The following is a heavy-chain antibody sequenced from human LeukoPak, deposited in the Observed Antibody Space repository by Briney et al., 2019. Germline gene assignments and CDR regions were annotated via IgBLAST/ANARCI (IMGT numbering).Heavy chain of an antibody. Sequence: AGSVKVYCKASGYTFTGYYMNWVRQVPGQRLEWMGWINPNSGGTNYAQKFQGGVTMTRDTSISTAYMELSRLRSDDTAVYYCARGTSFDYWGQGTLVTVSS. J-gene: IGHJ4*02. CDR3: ARGTSFDY. CDR2: INPNSGGT. D-gene: IGHD2-2*01. CDR1: GYTFTGYY. V-gene: IGHV1-2*02.